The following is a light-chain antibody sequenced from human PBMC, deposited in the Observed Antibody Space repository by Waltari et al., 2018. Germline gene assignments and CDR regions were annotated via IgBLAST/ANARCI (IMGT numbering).Light chain of an antibody. CDR3: HQYYSIPYS. V-gene: IGKV4-1*01. J-gene: IGKJ2*03. CDR2: WST. CDR1: QTLFYNSKNKDY. Sequence: DIVMTQSPDSLAVSLGERATINCKSSQTLFYNSKNKDYLAWYQQKPGQPPKLLFYWSTTRESGVPDRFSGSGSGTDFTLTISSLQAEDVAVYYCHQYYSIPYSFGQGTRLEIK.